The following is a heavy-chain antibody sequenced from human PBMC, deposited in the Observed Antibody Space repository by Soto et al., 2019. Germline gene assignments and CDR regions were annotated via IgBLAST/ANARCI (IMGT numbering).Heavy chain of an antibody. V-gene: IGHV1-69*13. CDR1: GGTFSSYA. CDR3: ARDLVADIVVVPAAGFYDP. D-gene: IGHD2-2*01. CDR2: IIPIFGTA. Sequence: SVKVSCKASGGTFSSYAISWVRQAPGQGLEWMGGIIPIFGTANYAQKFQGRVTITADESTSTAYMELSSLRSEDTAVYYCARDLVADIVVVPAAGFYDPWGQGTLVTVS. J-gene: IGHJ5*02.